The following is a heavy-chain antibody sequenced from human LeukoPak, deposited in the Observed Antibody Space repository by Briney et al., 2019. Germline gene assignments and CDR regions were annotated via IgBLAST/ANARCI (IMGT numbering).Heavy chain of an antibody. CDR3: ARDRKWLVHNWFDP. D-gene: IGHD6-19*01. V-gene: IGHV3-11*01. CDR2: ISSSGSTI. J-gene: IGHJ5*02. Sequence: MPGGSLRLSCAASGFTFSDYYMSWIRQAPGKGLEWVSYISSSGSTIYYADSVKGRFTISRDNAKNSLYLQMNSLRAEDTAVYYCARDRKWLVHNWFDPWGQGTLVTVSS. CDR1: GFTFSDYY.